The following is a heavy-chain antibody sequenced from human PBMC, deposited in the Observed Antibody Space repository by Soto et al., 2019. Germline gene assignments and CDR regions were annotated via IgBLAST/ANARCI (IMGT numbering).Heavy chain of an antibody. Sequence: GGSLRLSCAASGFTFSSYGMHWVRQAPGKGLEWVAVISYDGSNKYYADSVKGRFTISRDNSKNTLYLQMNSLRAEDTAVYYSAKDLLLGGAFDYWGQGTLVTVSS. V-gene: IGHV3-30*18. J-gene: IGHJ4*02. D-gene: IGHD1-26*01. CDR2: ISYDGSNK. CDR1: GFTFSSYG. CDR3: AKDLLLGGAFDY.